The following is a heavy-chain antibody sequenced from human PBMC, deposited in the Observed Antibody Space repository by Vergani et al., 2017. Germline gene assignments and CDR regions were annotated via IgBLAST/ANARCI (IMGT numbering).Heavy chain of an antibody. J-gene: IGHJ2*01. CDR2: IYHSGST. CDR1: GYSISSGYY. Sequence: QVQLQESGPGLVKPSETLSLTCAVSGYSISSGYYWGWIRQPPGKGLEWIGSIYHSGSTYYNPSLKSRVTISVDTSKNQFSLKLSSVTAADTAVYYCARPGSISWYQVSWYFDLWGRGTLVTVSS. D-gene: IGHD6-13*01. CDR3: ARPGSISWYQVSWYFDL. V-gene: IGHV4-38-2*01.